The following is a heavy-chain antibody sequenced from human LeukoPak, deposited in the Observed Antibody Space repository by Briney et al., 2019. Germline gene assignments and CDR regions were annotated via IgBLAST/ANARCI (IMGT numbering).Heavy chain of an antibody. CDR1: GGTFSSYA. CDR3: ARDTGYSSGWYNY. Sequence: SVKVSCKASGGTFSSYAISWVRQASGQGLEWMGRIIPIFGIANYAQKFQGRVTITADKSTSTAYMELSSLRSEDTAVYYCARDTGYSSGWYNYWGQGTLVTVSS. CDR2: IIPIFGIA. V-gene: IGHV1-69*04. J-gene: IGHJ4*02. D-gene: IGHD6-19*01.